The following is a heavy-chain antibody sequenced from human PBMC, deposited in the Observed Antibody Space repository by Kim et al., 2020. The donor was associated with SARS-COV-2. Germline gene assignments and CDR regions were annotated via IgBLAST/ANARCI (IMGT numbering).Heavy chain of an antibody. J-gene: IGHJ3*02. D-gene: IGHD3-22*01. V-gene: IGHV3-7*04. CDR3: ARDEGWSGVVITTPAFDI. Sequence: KGPFTISEDNAKNSLYLQMNSLRAEDTAVYYCARDEGWSGVVITTPAFDIWGQGTMVTVSS.